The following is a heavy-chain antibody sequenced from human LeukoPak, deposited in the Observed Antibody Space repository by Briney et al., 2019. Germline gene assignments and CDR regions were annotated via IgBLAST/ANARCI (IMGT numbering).Heavy chain of an antibody. V-gene: IGHV3-21*01. CDR1: GFTFSSYS. J-gene: IGHJ6*03. CDR3: AREYCSTTSCYYYMDV. CDR2: ISSSSSYI. D-gene: IGHD2-2*01. Sequence: GGSLRLSCAASGFTFSSYSMNWVRQAPGKGLEWVSSISSSSSYIYYADSVKGRFTISRDNAKNSLYLRMNSLRAEDTAVYYCAREYCSTTSCYYYMDVWGKGTTVTVSS.